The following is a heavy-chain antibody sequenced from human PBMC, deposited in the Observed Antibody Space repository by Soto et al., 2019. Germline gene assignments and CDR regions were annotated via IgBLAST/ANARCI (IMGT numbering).Heavy chain of an antibody. CDR1: GFTFSSYA. V-gene: IGHV3-30-3*01. J-gene: IGHJ6*02. CDR2: ISYDGSNK. Sequence: GSLRLSCAASGFTFSSYAMHWVRQAPGKGLEWVAVISYDGSNKYYADSVKGRFTISRDNSKNTLYLQMNSLRAEDTAVYYCARRGGRCSGGSCYSVNYYYGMDVWGQGTTVTVSS. CDR3: ARRGGRCSGGSCYSVNYYYGMDV. D-gene: IGHD2-15*01.